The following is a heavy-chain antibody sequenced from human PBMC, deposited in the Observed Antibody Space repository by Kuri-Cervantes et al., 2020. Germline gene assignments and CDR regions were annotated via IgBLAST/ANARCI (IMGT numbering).Heavy chain of an antibody. CDR1: GGSFSGYF. CDR3: ARVPRYLRYFDWYSINYFDY. Sequence: SETLSLTCAVYGGSFSGYFWSWIRQPPGKGLEWIGEINHSGSTSYNPSLKSRVTISVDTSKNQFSPKLSSVTAADTAVYYCARVPRYLRYFDWYSINYFDYWGQGTLVTVSS. D-gene: IGHD3-9*01. CDR2: INHSGST. V-gene: IGHV4-34*01. J-gene: IGHJ4*02.